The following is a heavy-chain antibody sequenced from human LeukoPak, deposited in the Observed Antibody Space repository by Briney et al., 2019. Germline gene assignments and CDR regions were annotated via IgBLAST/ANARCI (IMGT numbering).Heavy chain of an antibody. CDR3: ARGSGWYLP. D-gene: IGHD6-19*01. CDR1: GGSISTHS. CDR2: IYNTGNT. Sequence: SETLSLTCTVSGGSISTHSWSWLRQPPGKGLEWIGCIYNTGNTNYNPSLKGRVTISVDTSNTQIYLHLSSVTAADTAVYYCARGSGWYLPWGQGTLVTVSS. J-gene: IGHJ4*02. V-gene: IGHV4-59*11.